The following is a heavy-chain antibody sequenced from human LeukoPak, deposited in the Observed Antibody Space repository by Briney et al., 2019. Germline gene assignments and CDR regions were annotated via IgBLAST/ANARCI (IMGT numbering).Heavy chain of an antibody. J-gene: IGHJ5*02. Sequence: GESLKISCKGSGYSFTSYWIGWVRQMPGKGLEWMGIIYPGDSDTRYSPSFQGQVTISADKPISTAYLQWSSLKASDTAMYYCARERYYDSSGYYPDNWFDPWGQGTLVTVSS. CDR2: IYPGDSDT. V-gene: IGHV5-51*04. CDR3: ARERYYDSSGYYPDNWFDP. CDR1: GYSFTSYW. D-gene: IGHD3-22*01.